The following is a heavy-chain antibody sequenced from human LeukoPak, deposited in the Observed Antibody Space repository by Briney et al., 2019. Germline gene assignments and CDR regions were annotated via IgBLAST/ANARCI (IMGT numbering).Heavy chain of an antibody. D-gene: IGHD1-26*01. V-gene: IGHV3-23*01. J-gene: IGHJ4*02. CDR2: ISGSGGST. Sequence: GGSLRLSCAASGFTFSSYAMSWVRQAPGKGLEWVSAISGSGGSTYYADSVKGRFTISRDNSRNTLYLQMNSLRAEDTAVYYCAKGVGATTTRDYWGQGTLVTVSS. CDR1: GFTFSSYA. CDR3: AKGVGATTTRDY.